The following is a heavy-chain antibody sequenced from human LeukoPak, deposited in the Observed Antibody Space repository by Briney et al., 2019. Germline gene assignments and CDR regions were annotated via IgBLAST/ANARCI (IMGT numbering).Heavy chain of an antibody. CDR2: IYYSGST. J-gene: IGHJ4*02. V-gene: IGHV4-39*01. Sequence: SETLSLTCTVSGGSISSSSYYWGWIRQPPGKGLEWLGSIYYSGSTYYNPSLKSRVTISVDTSKNQFSLKLSSVTAADTAVYYCARGYHYDYVWGSYLSVYFDYWGQGTLVTVSS. D-gene: IGHD3-16*02. CDR1: GGSISSSSYY. CDR3: ARGYHYDYVWGSYLSVYFDY.